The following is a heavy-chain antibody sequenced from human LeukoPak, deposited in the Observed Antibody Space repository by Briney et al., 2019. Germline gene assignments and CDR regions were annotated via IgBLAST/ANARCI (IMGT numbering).Heavy chain of an antibody. CDR1: GYSFTSYW. V-gene: IGHV5-51*01. CDR3: ATHSGSYPRWLTPDY. J-gene: IGHJ4*02. CDR2: IYPGDSDT. Sequence: GESLKISCKGSGYSFTSYWIGWVRQMPGKGLEWMGIIYPGDSDTRYSPSFQGQVTISADKSISTAYLQWSSLKASDTAMYYCATHSGSYPRWLTPDYWGQGTLVTVSS. D-gene: IGHD1-26*01.